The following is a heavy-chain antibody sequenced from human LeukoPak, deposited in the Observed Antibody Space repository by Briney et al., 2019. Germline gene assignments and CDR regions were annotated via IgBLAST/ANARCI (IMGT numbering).Heavy chain of an antibody. CDR3: ARGLWFGDENPPYFDY. Sequence: SEALSLTCTVSGGSISSYYWSWIRQPAGKGLEWIGRIYTSGSTNYNPSLKSRVTISVDTSRNQFSLKLSSVTAADTAVYYCARGLWFGDENPPYFDYWGQGILVTVSS. CDR1: GGSISSYY. J-gene: IGHJ4*02. V-gene: IGHV4-4*07. D-gene: IGHD3-10*01. CDR2: IYTSGST.